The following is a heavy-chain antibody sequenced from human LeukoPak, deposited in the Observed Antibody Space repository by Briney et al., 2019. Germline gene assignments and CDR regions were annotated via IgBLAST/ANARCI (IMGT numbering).Heavy chain of an antibody. D-gene: IGHD1-26*01. Sequence: SQTLSLPCAISGDSVSSNSAAWNWIRQSPSRGLEWLGRTYYRSKSYNDYAVSVKSRITINPDTSKNQFSLQLNSVTPEDTAVYYCARQGASLPWFDPWGQGTLVTVSS. CDR3: ARQGASLPWFDP. CDR1: GDSVSSNSAA. V-gene: IGHV6-1*01. J-gene: IGHJ5*02. CDR2: TYYRSKSYN.